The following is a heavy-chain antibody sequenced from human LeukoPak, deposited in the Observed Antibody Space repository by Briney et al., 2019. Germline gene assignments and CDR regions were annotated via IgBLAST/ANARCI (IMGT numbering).Heavy chain of an antibody. Sequence: EASVKVSCKASGYTFTDYYMHWVRQAPGQGLEWMGWINPSSGGTNYAQKFQGRVTMTRDTSISTAYMELSRLRSDDTAVYYCAGATYYYGSGSYFYYFDYWGQGTLVTVSS. D-gene: IGHD3-10*01. CDR2: INPSSGGT. J-gene: IGHJ4*02. CDR3: AGATYYYGSGSYFYYFDY. CDR1: GYTFTDYY. V-gene: IGHV1-2*02.